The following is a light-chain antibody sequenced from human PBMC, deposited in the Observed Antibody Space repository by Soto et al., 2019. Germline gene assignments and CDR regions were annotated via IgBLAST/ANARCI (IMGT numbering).Light chain of an antibody. CDR2: WAS. CDR3: QQYHTTPNT. CDR1: QNLLFSSNNKNS. J-gene: IGKJ2*01. V-gene: IGKV4-1*01. Sequence: DVVMTQSPETLAVSQGERAAIKCKSSQNLLFSSNNKNSLAWYQQKPGQPPKLLIYWASTRESGAPDRFSGSGSGTDFTLTISSLQAEDVAVYYCQQYHTTPNTFGQGTKLEIK.